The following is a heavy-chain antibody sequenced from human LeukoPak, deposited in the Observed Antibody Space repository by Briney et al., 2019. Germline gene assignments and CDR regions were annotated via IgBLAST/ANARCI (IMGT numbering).Heavy chain of an antibody. CDR1: GFTFSSYA. V-gene: IGHV3-23*01. D-gene: IGHD4-17*01. Sequence: GGSLRLSCAASGFTFSSYAMSWVRQAQGKGMEWVSAISGSGGSTYYADSVKGRFTISRDNSKNTLYLQMNSLRAEDTAVYYCAKGRHYYGDYFHYYYYGMDVWGQGTTVTVSS. J-gene: IGHJ6*02. CDR3: AKGRHYYGDYFHYYYYGMDV. CDR2: ISGSGGST.